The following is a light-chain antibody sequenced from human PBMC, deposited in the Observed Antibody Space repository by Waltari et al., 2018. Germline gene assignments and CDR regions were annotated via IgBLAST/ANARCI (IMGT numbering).Light chain of an antibody. CDR2: EVS. Sequence: QSALTQPPSASGSPGQSVTIFCTATGSGCAVDWYQQHPGNAPKLMIYEVSKRPSGVPDRFSGSKSGNTASLTVSGLQAEDEGDYYCSSDAVSNNFYDFGSGTKVTVL. CDR1: GSGCA. V-gene: IGLV2-8*01. J-gene: IGLJ1*01. CDR3: SSDAVSNNFYD.